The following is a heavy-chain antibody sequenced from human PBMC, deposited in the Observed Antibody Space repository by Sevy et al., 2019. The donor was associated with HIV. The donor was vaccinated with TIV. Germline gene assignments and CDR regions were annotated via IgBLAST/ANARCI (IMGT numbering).Heavy chain of an antibody. J-gene: IGHJ4*02. Sequence: SETLSLTWTVSGGSVSSGNNFWSWIRQPPGKGLEWIGYIHYSGSTNYNPSLKSRVTISVDTSKNQFSLNLSTVTAADTAVYYCARDSGTYPYYFDYWGQGTLVTVSS. V-gene: IGHV4-61*01. D-gene: IGHD1-26*01. CDR2: IHYSGST. CDR1: GGSVSSGNNF. CDR3: ARDSGTYPYYFDY.